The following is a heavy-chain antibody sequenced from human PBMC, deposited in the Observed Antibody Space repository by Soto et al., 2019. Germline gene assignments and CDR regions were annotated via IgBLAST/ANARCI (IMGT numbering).Heavy chain of an antibody. V-gene: IGHV2-5*01. CDR3: AKSGSSGWYGWFDP. CDR2: IYWNDDK. Sequence: QITLKESGPTLVKPTQTLTLTCIFSGFSLRTSGVGVGWIRQPPGKALEWLGFIYWNDDKRYSPSLKSRFTITHDTSKNQVVLTMTNMDPVDTATYYCAKSGSSGWYGWFDPWGQGTLVTVSS. D-gene: IGHD6-19*01. CDR1: GFSLRTSGVG. J-gene: IGHJ5*02.